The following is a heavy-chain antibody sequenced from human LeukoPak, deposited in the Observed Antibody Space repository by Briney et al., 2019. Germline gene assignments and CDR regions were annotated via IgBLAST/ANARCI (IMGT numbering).Heavy chain of an antibody. J-gene: IGHJ4*02. D-gene: IGHD2-2*01. CDR2: ISAYNGNT. CDR3: ARDRIGRWLVPAASFDY. CDR1: GYTFTSYG. Sequence: ASVKVSCKASGYTFTSYGISWVRQAPGQGLEWMGWISAYNGNTNYAQKLQGRVTMTTDTSTSTAYMELRSLRSDDTAVYYCARDRIGRWLVPAASFDYWGQGTLVTVSS. V-gene: IGHV1-18*01.